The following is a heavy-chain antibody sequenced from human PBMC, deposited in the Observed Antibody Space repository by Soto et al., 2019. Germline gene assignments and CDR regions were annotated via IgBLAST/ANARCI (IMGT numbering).Heavy chain of an antibody. V-gene: IGHV3-33*01. CDR1: GFTFSTYX. D-gene: IGHD5-18*01. CDR3: GRDGALGDTAVVDS. J-gene: IGHJ4*02. Sequence: QVQLVESGGGVVQPGTSLRLSCAASGFTFSTYXXHWVRQAPGKGLEWVAVIWYDGSNKYHGDSLKGRFTISRDNSKNTLYLQINNLRAEDTAVYYCGRDGALGDTAVVDSWGQGTLVTVSS. CDR2: IWYDGSNK.